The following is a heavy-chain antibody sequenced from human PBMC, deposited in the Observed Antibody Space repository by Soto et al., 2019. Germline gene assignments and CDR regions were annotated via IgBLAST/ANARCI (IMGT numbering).Heavy chain of an antibody. V-gene: IGHV3-21*01. J-gene: IGHJ6*02. Sequence: GGSLRLSCAASGFTFSSYSMNWVRQAPGKGLEWVSSISSSSSYIYYADSVKGRFTISRDNAKNSLYLQMNSLRAEDTAVYYCARVLTHLRTPWEGYGMDVWGQGTTVTVSS. D-gene: IGHD1-26*01. CDR1: GFTFSSYS. CDR2: ISSSSSYI. CDR3: ARVLTHLRTPWEGYGMDV.